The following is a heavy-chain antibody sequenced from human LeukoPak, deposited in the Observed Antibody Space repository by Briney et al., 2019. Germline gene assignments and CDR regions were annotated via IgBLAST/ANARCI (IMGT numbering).Heavy chain of an antibody. J-gene: IGHJ4*02. CDR3: ARGSRYHDWLSPLDS. Sequence: ASVKVSCKASGYTFTSYGISWVRQAPGQGLEWMGWISTYNGNTNYAQKLQGRVTMTTDTSTSTAYMELRSLRPDDTAVYYCARGSRYHDWLSPLDSWGQGTLVTVSS. CDR1: GYTFTSYG. D-gene: IGHD3-9*01. CDR2: ISTYNGNT. V-gene: IGHV1-18*01.